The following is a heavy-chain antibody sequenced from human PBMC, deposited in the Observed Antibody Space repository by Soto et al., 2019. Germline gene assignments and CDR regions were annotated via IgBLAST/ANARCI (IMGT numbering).Heavy chain of an antibody. J-gene: IGHJ4*02. CDR3: ARQYYFGSGSYYPRPSDF. CDR2: IYYSGNT. V-gene: IGHV4-39*01. CDR1: GGSISSSSYY. Sequence: PSETLSLTCTVSGGSISSSSYYWGWIRQPPGKGLEWIGSIYYSGNTYYNPSLKSRVTISVDTAKNQFSLKLSSVTAADTAVYYCARQYYFGSGSYYPRPSDFWGQGPLVTLSS. D-gene: IGHD3-10*01.